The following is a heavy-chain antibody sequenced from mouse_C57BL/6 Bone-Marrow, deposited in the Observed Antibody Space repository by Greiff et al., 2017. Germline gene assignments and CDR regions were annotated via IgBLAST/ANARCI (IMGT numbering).Heavy chain of an antibody. D-gene: IGHD2-5*01. CDR3: ARSEGTYFSNYEGDY. Sequence: QVQLQQSGAELMKPGASVKLSCKATGYTFTGYWIEWVKQRPGHGLEWIGEILPGSGSTNYNEKFKGKATFTADKSSNTAYMQLSSLTTEDSAIYFGARSEGTYFSNYEGDYWGQGTSLTVSS. J-gene: IGHJ2*02. V-gene: IGHV1-9*01. CDR1: GYTFTGYW. CDR2: ILPGSGST.